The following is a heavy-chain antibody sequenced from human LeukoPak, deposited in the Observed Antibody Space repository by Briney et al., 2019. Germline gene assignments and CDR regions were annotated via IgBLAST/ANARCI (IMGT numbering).Heavy chain of an antibody. Sequence: GGSLRLSCAASGFTFSSYSMIWVRQAPGKGLEWVSSISSSSSYIYYADSVKGRFTISRDNAKNSLYLQMNSLRAEDTAVYYCARDRRVVVVPAAPRGDFDYWGQGTLVTVSS. CDR3: ARDRRVVVVPAAPRGDFDY. CDR1: GFTFSSYS. J-gene: IGHJ4*02. D-gene: IGHD2-2*01. CDR2: ISSSSSYI. V-gene: IGHV3-21*01.